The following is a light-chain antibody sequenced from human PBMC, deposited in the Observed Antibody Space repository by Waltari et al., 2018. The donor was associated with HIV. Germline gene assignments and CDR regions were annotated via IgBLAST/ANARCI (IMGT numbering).Light chain of an antibody. V-gene: IGLV1-40*01. CDR3: QSYDSSLSVVV. Sequence: QSVLTQPPSVSGAPGQRVTISCTGSSSNIRAGYDVPWYQHLPGTAPKLLIYGNSNRPSGVPDRFSGSKSGTSASLAITGLQAEDESDYYCQSYDSSLSVVVFGGGTKLTVL. CDR2: GNS. J-gene: IGLJ2*01. CDR1: SSNIRAGYD.